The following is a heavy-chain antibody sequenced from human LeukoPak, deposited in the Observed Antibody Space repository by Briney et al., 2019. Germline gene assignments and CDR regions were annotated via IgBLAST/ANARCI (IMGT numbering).Heavy chain of an antibody. Sequence: GGSLRLSCAASGFTFDDYAMHWVRQAPGKGLEWVSGISWNSGSIGYADSVKGRFTISRDNAKNSLYLQMNSLRAEDTAVYYCARVGLYDFWSGYYPASYYYYGMDVWGQGTTVTVSS. CDR3: ARVGLYDFWSGYYPASYYYYGMDV. CDR1: GFTFDDYA. V-gene: IGHV3-9*01. J-gene: IGHJ6*02. D-gene: IGHD3-3*01. CDR2: ISWNSGSI.